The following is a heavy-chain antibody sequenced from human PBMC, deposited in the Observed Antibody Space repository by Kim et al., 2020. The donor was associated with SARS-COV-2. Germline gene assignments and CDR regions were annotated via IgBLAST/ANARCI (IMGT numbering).Heavy chain of an antibody. V-gene: IGHV4-34*01. CDR1: GGSFSGYY. CDR2: INHSGST. Sequence: SETLSLTCAVYGGSFSGYYWSWIRQPPGKGLEWIGEINHSGSTNYNPSLKSRVTISVDTSKNQFSLKLSSVTAADTAVYYCARGVTIFGVGIILDAFDI. J-gene: IGHJ3*02. D-gene: IGHD3-3*01. CDR3: ARGVTIFGVGIILDAFDI.